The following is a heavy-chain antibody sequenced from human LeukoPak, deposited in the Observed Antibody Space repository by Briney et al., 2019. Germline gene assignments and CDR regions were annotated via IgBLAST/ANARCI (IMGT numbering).Heavy chain of an antibody. D-gene: IGHD3-22*01. CDR3: ARGNYYDSSGYTFDY. CDR2: TYYRSKWYN. J-gene: IGHJ4*02. V-gene: IGHV6-1*01. CDR1: RDSVSSNSAC. Sequence: SQTLSLTCVISRDSVSSNSACWNWIRQSPSRGLEWLGRTYYRSKWYNDYAVSVKSRITINPDTSKNQFSLQLNSVTPEDTAVYYCARGNYYDSSGYTFDYWGQGTLVTVSS.